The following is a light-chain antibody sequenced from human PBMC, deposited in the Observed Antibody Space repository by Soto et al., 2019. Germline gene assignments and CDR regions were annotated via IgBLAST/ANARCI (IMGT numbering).Light chain of an antibody. V-gene: IGKV3-15*01. CDR2: GAS. J-gene: IGKJ5*01. CDR3: QQYNSWPPIT. CDR1: QSVSSD. Sequence: EIVITQSPATLSVSPGERATLSCRASQSVSSDLAWYEQKPGQAPRLLIYGASTRATGIPARFSGSGSGTEFTLTTSSLQSEDFVVYYCQQYNSWPPITFGQGTRLEI.